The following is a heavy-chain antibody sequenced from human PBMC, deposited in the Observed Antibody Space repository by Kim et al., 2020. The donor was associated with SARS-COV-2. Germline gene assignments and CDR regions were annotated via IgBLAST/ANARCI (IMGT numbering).Heavy chain of an antibody. Sequence: SDTKYSPSFQGQVTISADKSISTAYLQWSSLKASDTAVYFCARLDSSSYRYWGQGTLVAVSS. V-gene: IGHV5-51*01. J-gene: IGHJ4*02. CDR2: SDT. D-gene: IGHD3-22*01. CDR3: ARLDSSSYRY.